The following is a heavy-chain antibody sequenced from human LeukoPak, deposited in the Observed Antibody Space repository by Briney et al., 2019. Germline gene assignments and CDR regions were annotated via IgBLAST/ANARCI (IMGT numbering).Heavy chain of an antibody. J-gene: IGHJ4*02. CDR2: IYYSGST. CDR3: ARERLGMEGYFDY. CDR1: GGSISSGGYS. V-gene: IGHV4-61*08. D-gene: IGHD7-27*01. Sequence: SETLSLTCAVSGGSISSGGYSWSWIRQPPGKGLGWIGYIYYSGSTNYNPSLKSRVTISVDTSKNQFSLKLSSVTAADTAVYYCARERLGMEGYFDYWGQGTLVTVSS.